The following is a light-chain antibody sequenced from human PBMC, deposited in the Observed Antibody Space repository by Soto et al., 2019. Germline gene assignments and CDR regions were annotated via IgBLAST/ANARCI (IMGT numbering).Light chain of an antibody. CDR3: QQYNSYSGT. CDR2: RTS. Sequence: EIVMTQSPATLSVSPGERATLSCRASQSISSNLAWYQQKPGQAPRLLMFRTSSRATGFPARFSGSGSGTEFNLPISSLQSEDFATYYCQQYNSYSGTFGGGTKVEIK. V-gene: IGKV3-15*01. J-gene: IGKJ4*01. CDR1: QSISSN.